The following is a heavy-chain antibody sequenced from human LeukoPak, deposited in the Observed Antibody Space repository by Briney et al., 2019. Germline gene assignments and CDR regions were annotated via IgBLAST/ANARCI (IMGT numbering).Heavy chain of an antibody. J-gene: IGHJ3*02. CDR2: ISSSSSYI. D-gene: IGHD3-9*01. V-gene: IGHV3-21*01. Sequence: GGSLRLSCAASGFTFSSYSMNWVRQAPGKGLEWVSSISSSSSYIYYADSVKGRFTISRDNAKNSLYLQMNSLRAEDTAVYYCARERNYDTIQFHAFDIWGQGTMVTVSS. CDR3: ARERNYDTIQFHAFDI. CDR1: GFTFSSYS.